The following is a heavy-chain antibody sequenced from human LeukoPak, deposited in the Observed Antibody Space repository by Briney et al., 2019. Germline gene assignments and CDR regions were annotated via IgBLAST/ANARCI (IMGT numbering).Heavy chain of an antibody. V-gene: IGHV4-59*01. CDR3: ARENDRYGRIDY. J-gene: IGHJ4*02. D-gene: IGHD5-18*01. CDR1: GGSISSYY. Sequence: SETLSLTCTVSGGSISSYYWSWVRQPPGRGLEWIGYVSYSGSTDYNPSLKSRVIISIDTSKNQFSLRLSSVTAADTAVYYCARENDRYGRIDYWGQGTQVTVSS. CDR2: VSYSGST.